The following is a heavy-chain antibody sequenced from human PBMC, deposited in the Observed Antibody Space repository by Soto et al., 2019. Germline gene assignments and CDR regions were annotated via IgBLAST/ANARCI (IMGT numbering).Heavy chain of an antibody. D-gene: IGHD3-9*01. J-gene: IGHJ5*02. CDR1: GSDVTTYY. CDR3: ARCPIDHNWFDP. V-gene: IGHV4-59*02. Sequence: SETLSLTCTVSGSDVTTYYWSWLRQSPGKGLEWIGHIYDTGSTTYNPSLKSRVTISVDTSNKQFSLRLTSVTAADTAVYYCARCPIDHNWFDPWGQGTLVTVSS. CDR2: IYDTGST.